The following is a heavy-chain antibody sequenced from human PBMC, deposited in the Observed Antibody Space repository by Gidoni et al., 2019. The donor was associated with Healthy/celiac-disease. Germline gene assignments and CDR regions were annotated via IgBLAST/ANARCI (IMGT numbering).Heavy chain of an antibody. V-gene: IGHV3-15*01. Sequence: EVQLVESGGGLVKPGGSLRLSCAASGFTFSNAWMSWVRQAPGKGLEWVGRIKSKTDGVTTDYAAPVKGRFTISRDDSKNTLYLQMNSLKTEDTAVYYCTTEGGCSSTSCYTSTSPYYYYGMDVWGQGTTVTVSS. CDR3: TTEGGCSSTSCYTSTSPYYYYGMDV. D-gene: IGHD2-2*02. CDR2: IKSKTDGVTT. J-gene: IGHJ6*02. CDR1: GFTFSNAW.